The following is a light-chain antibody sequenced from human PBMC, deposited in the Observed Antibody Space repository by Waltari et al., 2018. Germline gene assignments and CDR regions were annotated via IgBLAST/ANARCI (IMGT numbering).Light chain of an antibody. V-gene: IGKV3-11*01. CDR2: DAS. Sequence: EIVLTQSPPTLSLSPGERAPLSCRASRNLGSYLAWYKQKPGKPPRVLIYDASTRATGIPARFSGSGSGADFALTISSLEPDDFAVYYCQQRSNWPRTFGQGTKLEIK. J-gene: IGKJ2*01. CDR1: RNLGSY. CDR3: QQRSNWPRT.